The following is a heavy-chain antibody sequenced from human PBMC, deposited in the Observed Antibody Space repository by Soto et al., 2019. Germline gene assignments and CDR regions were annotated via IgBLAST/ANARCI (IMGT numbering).Heavy chain of an antibody. D-gene: IGHD4-17*01. V-gene: IGHV1-69*12. Sequence: QVQLVQSGAEVKKPGSSVRVSCKASGGTFSSYAISWVRQAPGQGLEWMGGIIPIFGTANYAQKFQGRVTITADESTSTAYMELSSLRSEDTAVYYCATLDYGPGRYYYGMDVWGQGTTVTVSS. CDR1: GGTFSSYA. CDR3: ATLDYGPGRYYYGMDV. J-gene: IGHJ6*02. CDR2: IIPIFGTA.